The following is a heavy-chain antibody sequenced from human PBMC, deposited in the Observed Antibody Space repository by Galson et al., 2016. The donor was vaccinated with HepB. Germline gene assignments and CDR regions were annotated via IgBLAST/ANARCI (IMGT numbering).Heavy chain of an antibody. D-gene: IGHD6-13*01. V-gene: IGHV3-48*02. CDR3: ARDGSSQFSSNWYVAFDI. Sequence: SLRLSCAASGFTFSRYSMNWVRQAPGKGLEWVSHIRSRSSTISYADSVRGRFPISRDNTKNSLYLQMNSLRDEDTAVYYCARDGSSQFSSNWYVAFDIWGQGTVVTVSS. CDR2: IRSRSSTI. J-gene: IGHJ3*02. CDR1: GFTFSRYS.